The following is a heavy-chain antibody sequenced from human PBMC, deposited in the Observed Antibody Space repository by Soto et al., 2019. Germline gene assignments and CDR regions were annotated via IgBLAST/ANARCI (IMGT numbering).Heavy chain of an antibody. CDR3: AREGPGFYFDY. Sequence: GGSLRLSCATSGFTVSSNYMSWVRQAPGKGLEWASVIYSGGSTYYADSVKGRFTISRDNSKNTLYLQMNSLRAEDTAVYYCAREGPGFYFDYWGQGTLVTVSS. J-gene: IGHJ4*02. V-gene: IGHV3-53*01. D-gene: IGHD3-10*01. CDR1: GFTVSSNY. CDR2: IYSGGST.